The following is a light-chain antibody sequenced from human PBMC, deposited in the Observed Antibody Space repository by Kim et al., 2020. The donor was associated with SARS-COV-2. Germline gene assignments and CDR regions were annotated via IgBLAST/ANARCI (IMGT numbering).Light chain of an antibody. V-gene: IGLV3-1*01. Sequence: PGQTARITCSGDKLGDKYACWYQQKPGQSPVLVIYQDSKRPSGIPERFSGSNSGNTATLTISGTQAMDEADYYCQAWDSSTANVVFGGGTQLTVL. CDR3: QAWDSSTANVV. CDR2: QDS. J-gene: IGLJ2*01. CDR1: KLGDKY.